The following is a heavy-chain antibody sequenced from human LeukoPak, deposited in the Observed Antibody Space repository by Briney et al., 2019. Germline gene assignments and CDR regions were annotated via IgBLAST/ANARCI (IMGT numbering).Heavy chain of an antibody. CDR3: ARLALDDYLWGSYRFVYYFDY. CDR2: ISGSGGST. D-gene: IGHD3-16*02. CDR1: GFTFSSYA. Sequence: GGSLRLSCAASGFTFSSYAMSWVRQAPGKGLEWVSAISGSGGSTYYADSVKGRFTISRDNSKNTLYLQMNSLRAEDTAVYYCARLALDDYLWGSYRFVYYFDYWGQGSLVTVSS. J-gene: IGHJ4*02. V-gene: IGHV3-23*01.